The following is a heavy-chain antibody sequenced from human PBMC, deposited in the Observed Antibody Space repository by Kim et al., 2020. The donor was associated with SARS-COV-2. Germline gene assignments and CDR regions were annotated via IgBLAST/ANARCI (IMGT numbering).Heavy chain of an antibody. CDR3: GRGFDY. V-gene: IGHV4-59*08. Sequence: SHSSYYWGWIRQPPGKGLEWIGYIYYSGSTNYNPSLKSRVTISVDTSKNQFSLKLSSVTAADTAVYYCGRGFDYWGQGTLVTVSS. D-gene: IGHD2-15*01. J-gene: IGHJ4*02. CDR1: SHSSYY. CDR2: IYYSGST.